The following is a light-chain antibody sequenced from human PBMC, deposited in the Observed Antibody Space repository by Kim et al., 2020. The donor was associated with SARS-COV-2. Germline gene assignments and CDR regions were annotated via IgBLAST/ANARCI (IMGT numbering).Light chain of an antibody. CDR1: GSNVGSNT. Sequence: GQRVTISCSGSGSNVGSNTVNEYPQLPGTAPKLRIYSNNQRPSGVPDRFSGSKSGTSASLAISGLQSEDEADYYCAAWDDSLNGWVFGGGTQLTVL. CDR3: AAWDDSLNGWV. CDR2: SNN. V-gene: IGLV1-44*01. J-gene: IGLJ3*02.